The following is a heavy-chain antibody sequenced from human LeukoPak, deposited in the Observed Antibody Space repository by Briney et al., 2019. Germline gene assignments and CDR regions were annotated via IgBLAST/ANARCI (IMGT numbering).Heavy chain of an antibody. CDR1: GFTFSSYS. V-gene: IGHV3-21*01. CDR3: ARDLARSDPPLGDY. D-gene: IGHD1-26*01. J-gene: IGHJ4*02. Sequence: NPGGSLRLSCAPSGFTFSSYSMKWVRQARGKGLECVSSISSGSSYIYYADSVKGRFTIYRDNDKNSLYLKMNSLSAEDRAVYYCARDLARSDPPLGDYWGQGTMVTVSS. CDR2: ISSGSSYI.